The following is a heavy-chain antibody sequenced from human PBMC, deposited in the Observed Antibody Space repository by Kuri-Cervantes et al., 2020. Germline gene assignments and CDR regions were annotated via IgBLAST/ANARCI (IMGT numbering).Heavy chain of an antibody. CDR1: GYTFTGYY. J-gene: IGHJ3*02. V-gene: IGHV1-2*04. Sequence: ASVKVSCKASGYTFTGYYMHWVRQAPGQGLEWMGWINPNSGGTNYAQKFQGWVTMTRDTSISTAYMELSRLRSDDTAVYYCATAFFVLGSYYYGSGSYRAFDIWGQGTMVTVSS. CDR2: INPNSGGT. CDR3: ATAFFVLGSYYYGSGSYRAFDI. D-gene: IGHD3-10*01.